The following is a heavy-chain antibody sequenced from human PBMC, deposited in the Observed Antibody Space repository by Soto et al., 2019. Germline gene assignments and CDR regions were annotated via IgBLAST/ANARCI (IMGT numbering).Heavy chain of an antibody. Sequence: QVQLQESGPGLVKPSGTLSLTCVVSGDSVSSPYYWCWVRQPPGKGLAWIGEGFHTGTTSYNPSLMSRVTISMDKSNNQFSLDLSSVTAADTAVYYCARSSGWYAVHSWGPGTLVIVSS. J-gene: IGHJ4*02. D-gene: IGHD6-19*01. CDR1: GDSVSSPYY. V-gene: IGHV4-4*02. CDR3: ARSSGWYAVHS. CDR2: GFHTGTT.